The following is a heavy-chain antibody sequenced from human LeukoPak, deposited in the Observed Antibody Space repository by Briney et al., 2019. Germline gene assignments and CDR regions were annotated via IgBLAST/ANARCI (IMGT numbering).Heavy chain of an antibody. D-gene: IGHD3-22*01. V-gene: IGHV3-7*01. CDR3: ATYSSGNGREFQH. CDR2: IKQDGSEK. Sequence: GGSLRLSCAASGFTFSNNWMSWVRQAPGKGLEWVANIKQDGSEKYYADSVKGRFTISRDTAKNSLYLQMNSLRAEGTAVYYCATYSSGNGREFQHWGQGTLVTVSS. J-gene: IGHJ1*01. CDR1: GFTFSNNW.